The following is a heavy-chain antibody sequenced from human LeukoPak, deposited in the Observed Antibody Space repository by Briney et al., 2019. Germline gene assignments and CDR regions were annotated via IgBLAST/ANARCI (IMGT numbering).Heavy chain of an antibody. Sequence: ASVKVSCKASGYTFTSYGISWVRQAPGQGLEWTGWISAYNGNTNYAQKLQGRVTMTTDTSTSTAYMELRSLRAEDTAVYYCARGVRSVGWYPNWFDPWGQGTLVTVSS. V-gene: IGHV1-18*01. CDR1: GYTFTSYG. CDR2: ISAYNGNT. J-gene: IGHJ5*02. CDR3: ARGVRSVGWYPNWFDP. D-gene: IGHD6-19*01.